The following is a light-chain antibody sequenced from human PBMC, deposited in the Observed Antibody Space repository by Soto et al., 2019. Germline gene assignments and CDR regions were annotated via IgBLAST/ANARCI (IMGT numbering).Light chain of an antibody. Sequence: QPVLTQPPSVSGAPGQRVTISCTGSSSNIGAGYDVHWYQQLPGTAPKLLIYGNSNRPSGVPDRFSGSKSGTPASLAITGLQAEDEADYYCQSYDSSLSGWVFGGGTKLT. J-gene: IGLJ3*02. CDR3: QSYDSSLSGWV. CDR1: SSNIGAGYD. CDR2: GNS. V-gene: IGLV1-40*01.